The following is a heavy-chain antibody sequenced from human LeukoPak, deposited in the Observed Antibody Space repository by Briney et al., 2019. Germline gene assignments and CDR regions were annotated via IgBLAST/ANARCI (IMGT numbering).Heavy chain of an antibody. J-gene: IGHJ4*02. Sequence: GGSLRLSCAASGFTFSSYSMNWVRQAPGKGLEWVPSISTSSNYIYYADSVKGRFTIARDDAKNSLYLQMSSLRAEDTAVYYCARDFKTILGMIDYWGQGTLVTVSS. D-gene: IGHD3-3*01. CDR3: ARDFKTILGMIDY. CDR1: GFTFSSYS. CDR2: ISTSSNYI. V-gene: IGHV3-21*01.